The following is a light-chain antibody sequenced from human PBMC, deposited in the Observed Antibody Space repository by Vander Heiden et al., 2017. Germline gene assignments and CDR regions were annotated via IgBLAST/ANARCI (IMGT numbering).Light chain of an antibody. Sequence: QSVLTQPPSASGTPGQRVTISCSGSSSNSGSNTVNWYRQLPGTAPKLLIYSNNQRPSGVPDRFSGSKSGTSASLAISGLQSEDEADYYCAAWEDSLNGWVFGGGTKLTVL. CDR3: AAWEDSLNGWV. J-gene: IGLJ3*02. V-gene: IGLV1-44*01. CDR1: SSNSGSNT. CDR2: SNN.